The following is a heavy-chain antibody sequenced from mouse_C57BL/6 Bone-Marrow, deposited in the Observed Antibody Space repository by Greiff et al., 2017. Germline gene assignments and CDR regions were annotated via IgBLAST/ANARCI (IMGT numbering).Heavy chain of an antibody. V-gene: IGHV3-6*01. Sequence: EVKLQESGPGLVKPSQSLSLTCSVTGYSITSGYYWNWIRQFPGNKLEWMGYISYDGSNNYNPSLKNRISITRDTSKNQFFLKLNSVTTEDTATYYCAKGSYYYGSWYFDVWGTGTTVTVSS. D-gene: IGHD1-1*01. CDR3: AKGSYYYGSWYFDV. J-gene: IGHJ1*03. CDR2: ISYDGSN. CDR1: GYSITSGYY.